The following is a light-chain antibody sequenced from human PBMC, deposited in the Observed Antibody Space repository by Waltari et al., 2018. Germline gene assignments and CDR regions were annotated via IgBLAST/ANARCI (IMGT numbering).Light chain of an antibody. J-gene: IGLJ2*01. V-gene: IGLV3-1*01. Sequence: SYELTQPPSVSVSPGQTASIPCPGDNWGDKYACWYQQKPGQSPVLVSYQDSKRPSGIPERFSGSNSGNTATLTISGTQAMDEADYYCQAWDSSTAVVFGGGTKLTVL. CDR2: QDS. CDR3: QAWDSSTAVV. CDR1: NWGDKY.